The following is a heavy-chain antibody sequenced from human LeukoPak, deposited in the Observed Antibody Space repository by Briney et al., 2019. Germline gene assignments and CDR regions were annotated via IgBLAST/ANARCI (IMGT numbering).Heavy chain of an antibody. V-gene: IGHV1-69*13. CDR3: ASHRTDSGSYQLVLDY. CDR2: IIPIFGTA. D-gene: IGHD1-26*01. CDR1: GGTFSSYA. Sequence: GASVKVSCKASGGTFSSYAISWVRQAPGQGLEWMGGIIPIFGTANYAQKFQGRVTITADESTSTAYMELSSLRSEDTAVYYCASHRTDSGSYQLVLDYWGQGTLVTVSS. J-gene: IGHJ4*02.